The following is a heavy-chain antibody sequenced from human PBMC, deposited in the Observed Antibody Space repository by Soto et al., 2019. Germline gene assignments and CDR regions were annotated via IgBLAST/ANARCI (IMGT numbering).Heavy chain of an antibody. J-gene: IGHJ6*02. D-gene: IGHD6-13*01. CDR2: IYYSGST. CDR1: GGSISSYY. CDR3: AREGVSSRWYNYYGMDV. Sequence: PSETLSLTCTVSGGSISSYYWSWIRQPPGKGLEWIGYIYYSGSTNYNPSLKSRVTISVDTSKNQFSLKLSSVTAADTAVYYCAREGVSSRWYNYYGMDVSGQGTTVTVSS. V-gene: IGHV4-59*01.